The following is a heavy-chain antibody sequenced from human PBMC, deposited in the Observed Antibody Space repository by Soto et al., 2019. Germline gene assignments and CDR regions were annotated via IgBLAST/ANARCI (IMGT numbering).Heavy chain of an antibody. V-gene: IGHV4-30-2*01. CDR3: ASRGDYYYGMDV. CDR2: IYHSGST. J-gene: IGHJ6*02. Sequence: TLSLTCAVSGRSISGGGYSWSWIRQPPGKGLEWIGYIYHSGSTDYNTSLKSRVTISVDRSKNQCCRKLSSLTAADTTVYYCASRGDYYYGMDVWGQGTRVTVS. CDR1: GRSISGGGYS.